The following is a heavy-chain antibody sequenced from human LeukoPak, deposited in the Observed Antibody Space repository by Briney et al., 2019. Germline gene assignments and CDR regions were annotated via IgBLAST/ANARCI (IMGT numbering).Heavy chain of an antibody. J-gene: IGHJ5*02. V-gene: IGHV3-74*03. Sequence: GGSLRLSCAASEFSFSITWMHWVRQPPGQGLVWVARITSDGTSTSYAESVKGRFTISRDNAKNTLYLQMNSLRAEDTAVYYCASVEMATIHAWGQGTLVTVSS. D-gene: IGHD5-24*01. CDR3: ASVEMATIHA. CDR2: ITSDGTST. CDR1: EFSFSITW.